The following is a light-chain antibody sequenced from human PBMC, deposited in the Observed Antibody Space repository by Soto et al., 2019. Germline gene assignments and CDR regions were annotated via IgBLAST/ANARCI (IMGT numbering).Light chain of an antibody. CDR2: GAS. V-gene: IGKV1-12*01. J-gene: IGKJ4*01. CDR1: QGISRW. CDR3: QQADSCPLT. Sequence: DSRISHSXSAISASLEDXXXXXXXASQGISRWLDWYQHGXGKARKVLIYGASXVQSGVPARFSGSGSGTDFTLTISSLQTEDFATYYCQQADSCPLTFGGGTKVDI.